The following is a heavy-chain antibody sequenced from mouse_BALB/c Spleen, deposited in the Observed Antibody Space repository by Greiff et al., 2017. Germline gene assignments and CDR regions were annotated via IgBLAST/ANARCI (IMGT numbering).Heavy chain of an antibody. CDR3: ARDLTTVVAQGYFDV. Sequence: EVQGVESGGGLVKLGGSLKPPVAALGFTFSSYAWSWFGRFPEKRLEGVAEFSSGGIYTYYPATVTGRFTISRDNAKNTLYLEMSSLRSEDTAMYYCARDLTTVVAQGYFDVWGAGTTVTVSS. J-gene: IGHJ1*01. V-gene: IGHV5-9-4*01. CDR1: GFTFSSYA. CDR2: FSSGGIYT. D-gene: IGHD1-1*01.